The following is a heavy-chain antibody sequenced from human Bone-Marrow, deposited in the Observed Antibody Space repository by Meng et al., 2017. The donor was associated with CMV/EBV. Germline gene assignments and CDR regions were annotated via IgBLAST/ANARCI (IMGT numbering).Heavy chain of an antibody. CDR1: GFTFDDYA. CDR2: ISWDGGST. V-gene: IGHV3-43D*03. Sequence: GESLKISCAASGFTFDDYAMHWVRQAPGKGLEWVSLISWDGGSTYYADTVKGRFTISRDNSKNSLYLQMTSLRAEDTALYYCAKGIEMIVVGTNFDYWGQGTLVTVSS. D-gene: IGHD3-22*01. CDR3: AKGIEMIVVGTNFDY. J-gene: IGHJ4*02.